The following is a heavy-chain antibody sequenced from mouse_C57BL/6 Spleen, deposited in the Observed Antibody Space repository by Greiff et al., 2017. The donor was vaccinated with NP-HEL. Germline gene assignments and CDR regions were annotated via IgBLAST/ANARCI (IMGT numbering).Heavy chain of an antibody. Sequence: EVKVVESGGGLVQPGGSLKLSCAASGFTFSDYYMYWVRQTPEKRLEWVAYISNGGGSTYYPDTVKGRFTISRDNAKNTLYLQMSRLKSEDTAMYYCARSITTGYYFDYWGQGTTLTVSS. V-gene: IGHV5-12*01. CDR2: ISNGGGST. CDR1: GFTFSDYY. CDR3: ARSITTGYYFDY. D-gene: IGHD1-1*01. J-gene: IGHJ2*01.